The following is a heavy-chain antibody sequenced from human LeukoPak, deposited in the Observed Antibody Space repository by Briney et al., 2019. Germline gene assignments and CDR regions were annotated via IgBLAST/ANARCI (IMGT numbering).Heavy chain of an antibody. J-gene: IGHJ4*02. CDR1: GGSINNYY. Sequence: SETLSLTCTVSGGSINNYYWSWLRQPPGKGLEWIGYIYYSGSTNYNPSLKSRVTISVDTSKNQLSLKLSSVTAADTAVYYCARDPSYFGGYFDYWGQGTLVTVSS. V-gene: IGHV4-59*01. D-gene: IGHD3-10*01. CDR2: IYYSGST. CDR3: ARDPSYFGGYFDY.